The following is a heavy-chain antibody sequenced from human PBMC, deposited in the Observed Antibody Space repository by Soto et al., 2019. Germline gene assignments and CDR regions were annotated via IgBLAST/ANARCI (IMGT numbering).Heavy chain of an antibody. J-gene: IGHJ4*02. CDR3: ARDIDWYSNSSGFDN. CDR2: IWYDRSNK. V-gene: IGHV3-33*01. D-gene: IGHD1-26*01. Sequence: VGSLRLSCAASGFTFSSYGMHWVRQAPGKGLEWVAVIWYDRSNKHYADPVKGRFTISRDNSKNTLSLQMNSLRAEDTAIYYCARDIDWYSNSSGFDNWGQGTLVTVSS. CDR1: GFTFSSYG.